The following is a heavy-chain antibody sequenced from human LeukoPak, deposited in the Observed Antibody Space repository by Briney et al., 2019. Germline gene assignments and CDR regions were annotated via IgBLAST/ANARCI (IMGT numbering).Heavy chain of an antibody. J-gene: IGHJ6*03. Sequence: GGSLRLSCAASGFTFSSYGMHWVRQAPGKGLEWVAVIWYDGSNKYYADSVKGRFTISRDNSKNTLYLQMNSLRAEDTAVYYCAAAHYYYYYMDVWGKGTTVTVSS. D-gene: IGHD2-15*01. CDR2: IWYDGSNK. CDR3: AAAHYYYYYMDV. CDR1: GFTFSSYG. V-gene: IGHV3-33*01.